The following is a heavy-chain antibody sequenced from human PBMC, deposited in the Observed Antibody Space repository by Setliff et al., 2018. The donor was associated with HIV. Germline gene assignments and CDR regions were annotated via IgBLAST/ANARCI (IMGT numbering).Heavy chain of an antibody. Sequence: PSVTLSLTCAVSGVSISSRNWWSWVRQPPGKGLEWIGEINYSGNTNYNPSLKTRVTISVDKSKNQFFLNLKSVTAADTAVYFCARECSGSGINFNPLTWGQGTLVTAPQ. CDR2: INYSGNT. D-gene: IGHD3-10*01. V-gene: IGHV4-4*02. CDR1: GVSISSRNW. CDR3: ARECSGSGINFNPLT. J-gene: IGHJ5*02.